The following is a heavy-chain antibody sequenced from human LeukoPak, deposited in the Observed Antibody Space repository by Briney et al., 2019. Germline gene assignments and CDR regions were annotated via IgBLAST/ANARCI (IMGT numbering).Heavy chain of an antibody. CDR3: ARDQPDSDCYFDL. D-gene: IGHD2-21*01. Sequence: ASVKVSCKASGYTFTGYYMHWVRQAPGQGLEWMGWINPNSGGTNYAQKFQGRVTMTRDTSISTVYMELSSLRSEDTAVYYCARDQPDSDCYFDLWGRGTLVTVSS. J-gene: IGHJ2*01. CDR1: GYTFTGYY. CDR2: INPNSGGT. V-gene: IGHV1-2*02.